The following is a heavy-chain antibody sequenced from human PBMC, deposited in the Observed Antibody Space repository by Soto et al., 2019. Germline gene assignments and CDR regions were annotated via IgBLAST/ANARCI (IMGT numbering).Heavy chain of an antibody. CDR1: GFTFSSYA. V-gene: IGHV3-23*01. CDR2: ISGSGGNT. D-gene: IGHD3-3*01. Sequence: PGGSLRVSCAASGFTFSSYAMSCVRQAPGKGLEWVSAISGSGGNTYYADSVKGRFTISRDNSKNTLYLQMNSLRAEDTAVYYCAKDALLSQYYYYYMDVWGKGTTVTVSS. J-gene: IGHJ6*03. CDR3: AKDALLSQYYYYYMDV.